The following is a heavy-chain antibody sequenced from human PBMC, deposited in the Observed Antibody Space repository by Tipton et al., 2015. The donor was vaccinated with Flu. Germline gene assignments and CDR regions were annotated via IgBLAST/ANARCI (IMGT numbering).Heavy chain of an antibody. CDR3: ARLSYYDVDLKNFYFDY. V-gene: IGHV4-38-2*02. CDR2: VYQSGTT. D-gene: IGHD3-10*02. CDR1: GFSISSGFY. Sequence: TLSLTCIVSGFSISSGFYWGWIRQPPGKGLEWIGSVYQSGTTYYSPSLKRRVTISVDVSNNQFSLKLGSVTAADTAVYYCARLSYYDVDLKNFYFDYWGQGALVTVSS. J-gene: IGHJ4*02.